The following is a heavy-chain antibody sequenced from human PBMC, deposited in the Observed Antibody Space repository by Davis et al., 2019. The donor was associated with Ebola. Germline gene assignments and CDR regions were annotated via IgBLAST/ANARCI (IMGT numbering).Heavy chain of an antibody. CDR2: ISSISAVM. D-gene: IGHD4-11*01. Sequence: GESLKISCAASGFTLSTDSMNWVRQAPGKGLARVSSISSISAVMYYADSVKGRFTVSVDTAKNSLYLQMNSLGAEDTAVYYCARSAGIGNYWFEYWGQGTLVTVSS. CDR1: GFTLSTDS. CDR3: ARSAGIGNYWFEY. V-gene: IGHV3-21*01. J-gene: IGHJ4*02.